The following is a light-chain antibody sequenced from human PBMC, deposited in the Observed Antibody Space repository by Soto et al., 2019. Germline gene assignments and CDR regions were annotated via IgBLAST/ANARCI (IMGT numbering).Light chain of an antibody. Sequence: EIVLTQSPATLSSFPGDRVTLSCRASQGIGSTLAWYQHKPGQTPRLLIYDASTRATGVPDRFSGSGSGTDFTLTISRLEPEDFAVYYCQQYGSSLWTFGQGTKVDIK. CDR1: QGIGST. J-gene: IGKJ1*01. V-gene: IGKV3-20*01. CDR2: DAS. CDR3: QQYGSSLWT.